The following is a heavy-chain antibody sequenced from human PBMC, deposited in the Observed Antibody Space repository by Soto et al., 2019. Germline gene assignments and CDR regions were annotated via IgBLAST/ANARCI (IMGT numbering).Heavy chain of an antibody. D-gene: IGHD6-19*01. CDR1: RDAFTSCG. V-gene: IGHV1-3*01. CDR3: ALVQWLVPGRRYLAY. J-gene: IGHJ4*02. Sequence: ASVEASSEARRDAFTSCGRHSVRQAPGQRVEWSGWINAGNGDTKYSQKLQGRVTMTTDTSTSTAYMELRSLRSDDTAVYYCALVQWLVPGRRYLAYWGQGTLVTVTS. CDR2: INAGNGDT.